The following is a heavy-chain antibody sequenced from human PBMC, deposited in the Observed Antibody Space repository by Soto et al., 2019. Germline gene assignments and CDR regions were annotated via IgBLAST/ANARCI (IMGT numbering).Heavy chain of an antibody. CDR1: GFTFSTYG. D-gene: IGHD2-15*01. V-gene: IGHV3-30*18. J-gene: IGHJ6*02. CDR2: ISYDGGNK. Sequence: GGSLRLSCAASGFTFSTYGMHWGRQAPGKGLEWVAVISYDGGNKYYADSVKGRFTISRDNSKNTLFLQMNSLRAEDTAVYYCAKILGYCSSSSCSKDYYYYYGLDVWGLGTTVTVSS. CDR3: AKILGYCSSSSCSKDYYYYYGLDV.